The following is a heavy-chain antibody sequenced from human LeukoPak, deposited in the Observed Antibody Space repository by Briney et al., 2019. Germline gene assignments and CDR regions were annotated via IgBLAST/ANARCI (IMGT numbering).Heavy chain of an antibody. V-gene: IGHV1-69*04. CDR1: GGTFSSYA. D-gene: IGHD6-13*01. CDR3: ASPGYSSSWSPQS. CDR2: IIPILGIA. J-gene: IGHJ5*02. Sequence: SVKVSCKASGGTFSSYAISWVRQAPGQGLEWMGRIIPILGIANYAQKFQGRVTITADKSTSTAYMELSSLRSEDTAVYYCASPGYSSSWSPQSWGQGALVTVSS.